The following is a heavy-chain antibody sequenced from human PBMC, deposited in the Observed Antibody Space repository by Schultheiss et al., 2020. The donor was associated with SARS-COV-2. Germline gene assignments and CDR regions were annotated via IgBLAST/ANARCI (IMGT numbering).Heavy chain of an antibody. Sequence: SQTLSLTCTVSGGSISSYYWSWIRQPAGKGLEWIGRIYTSGSTNYNPSLKSRVTMSVDTSKNQFSLKLTSVTAADTAVYYCARGRDYYGSGKGDYYYMDVWGKGTTVTVSS. V-gene: IGHV4-4*07. D-gene: IGHD3-10*01. J-gene: IGHJ6*03. CDR3: ARGRDYYGSGKGDYYYMDV. CDR2: IYTSGST. CDR1: GGSISSYY.